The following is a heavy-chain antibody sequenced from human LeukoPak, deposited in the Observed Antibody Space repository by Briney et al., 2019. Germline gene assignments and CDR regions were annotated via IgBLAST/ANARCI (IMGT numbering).Heavy chain of an antibody. CDR1: GFSVNTNY. V-gene: IGHV3-53*01. CDR2: TYSGGTT. CDR3: AKDRYYGNNDHHYESEK. D-gene: IGHD3-22*01. J-gene: IGHJ4*02. Sequence: GGSLRLSCVVSGFSVNTNYMNWVRQAPGKGLEWVSITYSGGTTYYADSVKGRFTISRDNSKNTLYLQMNSLRADDTAVYYCAKDRYYGNNDHHYESEKWGQGTLVTVSS.